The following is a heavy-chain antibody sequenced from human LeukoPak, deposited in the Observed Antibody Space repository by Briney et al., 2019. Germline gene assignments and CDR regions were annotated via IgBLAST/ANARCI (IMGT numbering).Heavy chain of an antibody. V-gene: IGHV3-21*01. Sequence: GGSLRLSCAASAFTLSSYSMHWVRQPPGKGREWVSSIPTSRRYIYYADSVKGRCTISRDNAKNSLYLQLNSLRAEDTAVYYCARTYCSGGSCHPRGYYFDYWGQGTLVTVSS. J-gene: IGHJ4*02. CDR1: AFTLSSYS. CDR3: ARTYCSGGSCHPRGYYFDY. D-gene: IGHD2-15*01. CDR2: IPTSRRYI.